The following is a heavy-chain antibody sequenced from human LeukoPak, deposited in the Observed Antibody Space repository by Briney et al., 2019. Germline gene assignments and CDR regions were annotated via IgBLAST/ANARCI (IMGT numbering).Heavy chain of an antibody. CDR3: ARLSAAAGDY. D-gene: IGHD6-13*01. CDR1: GGSISSGGYS. V-gene: IGHV4-30-2*01. J-gene: IGHJ4*02. CDR2: IYHSGST. Sequence: SETLSLTCAVSGGSISSGGYSWSWIRQPPGKGLEWIGYIYHSGSTYYNPSLKSRVTISEDRSNNQFSLKVSSVTAADTAVYYCARLSAAAGDYWGQGTLVTVSS.